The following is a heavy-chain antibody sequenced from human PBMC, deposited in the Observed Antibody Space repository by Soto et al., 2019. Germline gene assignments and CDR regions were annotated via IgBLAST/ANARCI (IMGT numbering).Heavy chain of an antibody. CDR2: VYYTGST. CDR3: ARSVAVPGAHIDY. J-gene: IGHJ4*02. Sequence: QVQLQESGPGLVKPSETLSLTCSVSGGSISGSYWSWIRQSPGKGLEWLGYVYYTGSTNYSPSLRCRVSISVDTSKNEFSLRLSSVTAADTAVYFCARSVAVPGAHIDYWGQGTQFTVSS. D-gene: IGHD6-19*01. V-gene: IGHV4-59*01. CDR1: GGSISGSY.